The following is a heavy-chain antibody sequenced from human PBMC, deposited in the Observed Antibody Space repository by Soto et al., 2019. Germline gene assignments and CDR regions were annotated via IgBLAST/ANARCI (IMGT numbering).Heavy chain of an antibody. CDR3: ARNGTYSSSLSQYSGMDV. CDR1: GGTFSSFS. V-gene: IGHV1-69*12. J-gene: IGHJ6*02. CDR2: IIPVSGTP. D-gene: IGHD1-26*01. Sequence: QVHVMQSGPEVKKPGSSVKVSCKTYGGTFSSFSISWVRQAPGQGLEWMGGIIPVSGTPHYAQKFQDRVTISATGSTSTMYMEVTSLRSEDTAIYYCARNGTYSSSLSQYSGMDVWGQGTTVTVSS.